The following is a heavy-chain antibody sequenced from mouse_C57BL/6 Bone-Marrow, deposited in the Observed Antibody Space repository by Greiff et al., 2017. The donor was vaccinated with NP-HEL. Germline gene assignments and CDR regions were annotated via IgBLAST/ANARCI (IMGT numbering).Heavy chain of an antibody. J-gene: IGHJ1*03. V-gene: IGHV1-15*01. CDR3: TSSSYWYFDV. D-gene: IGHD1-1*01. Sequence: QVQLQQSGAELVRPGASVTLSCKASGYTFTDYEMHWVKQTPVHGLEWIGAIDPETGGTAYNQKFKGKAILTADKSSSTAYMELRSLTSEDSAVDYCTSSSYWYFDVWGTGTTVTVSS. CDR2: IDPETGGT. CDR1: GYTFTDYE.